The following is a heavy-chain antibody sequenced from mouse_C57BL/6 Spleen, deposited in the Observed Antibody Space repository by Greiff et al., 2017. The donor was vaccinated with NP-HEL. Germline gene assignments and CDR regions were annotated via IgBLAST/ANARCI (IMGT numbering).Heavy chain of an antibody. J-gene: IGHJ4*01. V-gene: IGHV1-64*01. D-gene: IGHD1-1*01. CDR1: GYTFTSYW. Sequence: QVQLQQPGAELVKPGASVKLSCKASGYTFTSYWMHWVKQRPGQGLEWIGMIHPNSGSTNYNEKFKSKATLTVDKSSSTAYMQLSSLTSEDSAVYYCARWHYYGSSYVGYAMDYWGQGTSVTVSS. CDR3: ARWHYYGSSYVGYAMDY. CDR2: IHPNSGST.